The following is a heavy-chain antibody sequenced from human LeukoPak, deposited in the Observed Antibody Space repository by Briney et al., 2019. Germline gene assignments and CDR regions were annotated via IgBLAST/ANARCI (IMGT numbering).Heavy chain of an antibody. J-gene: IGHJ3*01. CDR3: ARGQYCGGDCSSSDAFDV. Sequence: ASMKVSCKTSGYTFTNYGVSWVRQAPGQGLEWMGWIIAYNGDTNYAQKLQGRVTMTTDTSTSTAYMGLRSLRSDDTAVYYCARGQYCGGDCSSSDAFDVWGQGTMVTVSS. CDR1: GYTFTNYG. CDR2: IIAYNGDT. D-gene: IGHD2-21*02. V-gene: IGHV1-18*01.